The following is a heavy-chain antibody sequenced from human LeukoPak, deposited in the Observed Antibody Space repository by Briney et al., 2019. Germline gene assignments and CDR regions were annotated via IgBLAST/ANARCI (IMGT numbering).Heavy chain of an antibody. CDR3: AKDASGRGDGELDY. J-gene: IGHJ4*02. V-gene: IGHV3-43D*03. D-gene: IGHD3-10*01. CDR2: ISWDGGST. CDR1: GFTFDDYA. Sequence: PGGSLRLSCAASGFTFDDYAMRWVRQAPGKGLEWVSLISWDGGSTYYADSVKGRFTISRDNSKNSLYLQMNSLRAEDTALYYCAKDASGRGDGELDYWGQGTLVTVSS.